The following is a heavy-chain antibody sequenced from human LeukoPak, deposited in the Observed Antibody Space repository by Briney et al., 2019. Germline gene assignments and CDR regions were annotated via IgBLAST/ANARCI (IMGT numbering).Heavy chain of an antibody. CDR3: ARGDIVVLPAGIPHNWFDP. Sequence: ASVKVSCKASGYSFTGYYIHWVRQAPGQWLEWMGWINPNSGGTNYAQKFQGRVTVTRDTSISTAYMELSRLRSDDTAVYYCARGDIVVLPAGIPHNWFDPWGQGTLVTVSS. CDR1: GYSFTGYY. J-gene: IGHJ5*02. V-gene: IGHV1-2*02. CDR2: INPNSGGT. D-gene: IGHD2-2*02.